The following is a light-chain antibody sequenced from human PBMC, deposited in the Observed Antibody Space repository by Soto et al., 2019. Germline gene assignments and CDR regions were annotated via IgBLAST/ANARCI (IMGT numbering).Light chain of an antibody. Sequence: EIVLTQSPGTLSLSPGERATLSCRASQSVRIIYLAWYQQKPGQAHRLLIYGASSSDTGIPDRFSGSGSGTDFTLTISSLEPEDFAVDYCQQYGSSSWTFGQGTKVEV. CDR3: QQYGSSSWT. CDR1: QSVRIIY. CDR2: GAS. V-gene: IGKV3-20*01. J-gene: IGKJ1*01.